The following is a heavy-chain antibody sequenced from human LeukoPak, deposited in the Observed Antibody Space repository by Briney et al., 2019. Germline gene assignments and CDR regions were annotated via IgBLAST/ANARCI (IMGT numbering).Heavy chain of an antibody. V-gene: IGHV4-34*01. CDR2: INHSGST. D-gene: IGHD3-9*01. CDR1: GGSFSGYY. Sequence: SETLSLTCAVYGGSFSGYYWSWIRQPPGKGLGWIGEINHSGSTNYNPSLKSRVTISVDTSKNQFSLKLSSVTAADTAVYYCAVFFLVLPYMDVWGKGTTVTVSS. J-gene: IGHJ6*03. CDR3: AVFFLVLPYMDV.